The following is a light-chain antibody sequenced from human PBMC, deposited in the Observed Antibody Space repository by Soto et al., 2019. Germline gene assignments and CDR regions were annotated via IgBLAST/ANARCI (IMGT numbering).Light chain of an antibody. V-gene: IGKV1-33*01. CDR1: RDISVY. CDR2: AAS. CDR3: QQYDNFPPYT. Sequence: DIQMTQSPSSLSASIGDRVTITCQASRDISVYLNWYQHKPGKPPKLLVYAASNLQTGVPSRFSGSGSGTHFTLTISSLQPDDIATYSCQQYDNFPPYTFGHGTNLEIK. J-gene: IGKJ2*01.